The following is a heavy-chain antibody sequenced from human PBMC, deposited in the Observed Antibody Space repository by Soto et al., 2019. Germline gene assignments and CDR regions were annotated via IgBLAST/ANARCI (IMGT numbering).Heavy chain of an antibody. CDR2: ISSDETTT. CDR1: GFTFSSYW. CDR3: ARVPYCSSSCCSSWFGP. J-gene: IGHJ5*02. V-gene: IGHV3-74*01. Sequence: EVQLVESGGGLVQPGGSLRLSCAASGFTFSSYWMPWVRQAPVQGLALVSRISSDETTTTYADSVKGRFTISRDNVKNKLYLQMNSLRDEDTAVYYCARVPYCSSSCCSSWFGPWGQGTLVTVSS. D-gene: IGHD2-15*01.